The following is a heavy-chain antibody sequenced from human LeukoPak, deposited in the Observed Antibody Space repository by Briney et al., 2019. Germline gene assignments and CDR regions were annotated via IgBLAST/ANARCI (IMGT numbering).Heavy chain of an antibody. CDR3: ARDGPYSSWDY. V-gene: IGHV1-18*01. Sequence: ASVTVSCKASGYIFINFFSSYGITWVRQAPGQGLEWMGWISPYNGKTKFAQKFQGIVTMTTETSTSTAYMELRRLRSDDTAVYYCARDGPYSSWDYWGQGTLVTVSS. D-gene: IGHD6-13*01. CDR1: GYIFINFFSSYG. J-gene: IGHJ4*02. CDR2: ISPYNGKT.